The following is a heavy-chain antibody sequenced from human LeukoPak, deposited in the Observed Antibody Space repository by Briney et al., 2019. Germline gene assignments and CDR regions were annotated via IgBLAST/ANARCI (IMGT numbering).Heavy chain of an antibody. J-gene: IGHJ6*02. V-gene: IGHV4-39*01. Sequence: PSETLSLTCTVSGGSIRSSYYYWGWIRQDPRKGLEWIASIYYVGSPHYNPSLNSRRVTLSVDTTKNQFSLTLTSVTAADTAIYYCARLPITKRAMDVWGQGTTVTVSS. CDR2: IYYVGSP. CDR1: GGSIRSSYYY. CDR3: ARLPITKRAMDV.